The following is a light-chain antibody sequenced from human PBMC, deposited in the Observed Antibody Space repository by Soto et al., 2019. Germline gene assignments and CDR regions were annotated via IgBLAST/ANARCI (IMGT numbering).Light chain of an antibody. CDR2: DVS. V-gene: IGLV2-11*01. CDR3: CSYAGSYTWI. Sequence: QSVLTQPRSVSESPGQSVTISSTGTSSDVGGYNYVSWYRQHPGKAPKLMIYDVSKRPSGVPDRFSGSKSGNTASLTISGLKAEDEVDYYCCSYAGSYTWIFVTGTKLTVL. CDR1: SSDVGGYNY. J-gene: IGLJ1*01.